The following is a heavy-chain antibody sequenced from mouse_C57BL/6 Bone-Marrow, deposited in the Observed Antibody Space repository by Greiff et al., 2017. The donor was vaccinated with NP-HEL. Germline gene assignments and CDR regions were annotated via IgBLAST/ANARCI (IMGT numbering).Heavy chain of an antibody. D-gene: IGHD4-1*01. Sequence: QVHVKQSGAELARPGASVKLSCKASGYTFTSYGISWVKQRTGQGLEWIGEIYPRSGNTYYNEKFKGKATLTADKSSSTAYMELRSLTSEDSAVYFCAREGELGRFFDYWGQGTTLTVSS. CDR1: GYTFTSYG. J-gene: IGHJ2*01. V-gene: IGHV1-81*01. CDR2: IYPRSGNT. CDR3: AREGELGRFFDY.